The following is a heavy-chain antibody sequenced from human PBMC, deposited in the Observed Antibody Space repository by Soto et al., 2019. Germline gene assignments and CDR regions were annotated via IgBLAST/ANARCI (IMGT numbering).Heavy chain of an antibody. CDR3: AKSLWDTSGWKTDY. J-gene: IGHJ4*02. CDR2: IYYSGSI. CDR1: GDSISSLY. D-gene: IGHD6-19*01. V-gene: IGHV4-59*01. Sequence: PSETLSLTCTVSGDSISSLYWSWIRQPPGKGLEWIGYIYYSGSINYNPSLKSRVTISVDPSKNQFSLRLSSVTAADTAVYYCAKSLWDTSGWKTDYWGQGTQVTVSS.